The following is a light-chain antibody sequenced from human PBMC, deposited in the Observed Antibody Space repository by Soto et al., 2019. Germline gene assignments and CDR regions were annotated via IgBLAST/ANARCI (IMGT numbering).Light chain of an antibody. CDR2: DGS. V-gene: IGKV1-5*03. CDR3: QQYQTYSRT. J-gene: IGKJ1*01. Sequence: DIQMTQSPSTLSASIGDRIIITCRASQSINTWLAWYQQKPGEAPKLLIYDGSTLARGVPSRFSGSGYETEFTLTISRLQPDDFATFYCQQYQTYSRTFGQGTKVEV. CDR1: QSINTW.